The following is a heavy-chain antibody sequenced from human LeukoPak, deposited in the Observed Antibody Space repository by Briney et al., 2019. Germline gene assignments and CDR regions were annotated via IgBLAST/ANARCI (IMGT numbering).Heavy chain of an antibody. J-gene: IGHJ4*02. V-gene: IGHV3-30*02. CDR3: ARDISWDYYDSSGYDY. CDR2: IRYDGSNK. D-gene: IGHD3-22*01. Sequence: HSGGSLRLSCAASGFTFDDYAMHWVRQAPGKGLEWVAFIRYDGSNKYYADSVKGRFTISRDNSKNTLYLQMNSLRAEDTAVYYCARDISWDYYDSSGYDYWGQGTLVTVSS. CDR1: GFTFDDYA.